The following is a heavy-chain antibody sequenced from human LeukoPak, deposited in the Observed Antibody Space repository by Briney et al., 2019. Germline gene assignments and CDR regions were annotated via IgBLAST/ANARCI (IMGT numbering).Heavy chain of an antibody. CDR2: IVVASGNT. CDR3: GRGWNASGSSDPDNCFDP. D-gene: IGHD3-10*01. J-gene: IGHJ5*02. V-gene: IGHV1-58*02. CDR1: GFTFTTSA. Sequence: GASVKVSCKASGFTFTTSAMQWVRQARGQRLEWIGWIVVASGNTNYAQKFQERVTITRDMSTSTAYMELSSLRSEDTAVYYCGRGWNASGSSDPDNCFDPWGQGTLVTVSS.